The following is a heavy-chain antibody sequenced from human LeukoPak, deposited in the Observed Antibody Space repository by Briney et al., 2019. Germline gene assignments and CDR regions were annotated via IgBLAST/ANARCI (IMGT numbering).Heavy chain of an antibody. CDR3: ARGGPGGNHPSSSWAVGSAFDI. D-gene: IGHD6-13*01. CDR2: ISSSSSYI. V-gene: IGHV3-21*01. CDR1: GFTFSSYS. Sequence: PGGSLRLSCAASGFTFSSYSMNWVRQAPGKGLEWVSSISSSSSYIYYADSVKGRFTISRDNAKNSLYLQMNSLRAEDTAVYYCARGGPGGNHPSSSWAVGSAFDIWGQGTMVTVSS. J-gene: IGHJ3*02.